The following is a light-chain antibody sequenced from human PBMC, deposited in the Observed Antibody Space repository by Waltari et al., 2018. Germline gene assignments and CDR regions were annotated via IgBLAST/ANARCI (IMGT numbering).Light chain of an antibody. V-gene: IGKV3-20*01. CDR2: DAS. CDR1: QSVSKY. Sequence: EIVLTQSPGTLSLSQGERATLSCRASQSVSKYLAWYQQKPGQAPRLLINDASIRATGIPDRFSGSGWGTDFSLTISSLEPEDFAVYYCQKYGTLPATFGQGTKVQ. J-gene: IGKJ1*01. CDR3: QKYGTLPAT.